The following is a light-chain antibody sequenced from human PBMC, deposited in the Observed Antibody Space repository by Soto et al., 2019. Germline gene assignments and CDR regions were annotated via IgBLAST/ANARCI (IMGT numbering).Light chain of an antibody. CDR1: QSVSSK. CDR2: GAS. Sequence: EILMTQSPATLAVSPGERATLSCGASQSVSSKLAWYQQKPGQAPRLLIYGASTRATGIPARFSGSGSGTEFTLTISSLQSEDFAVYYCQQYNNWHLITFGQGTRLEIK. V-gene: IGKV3-15*01. CDR3: QQYNNWHLIT. J-gene: IGKJ5*01.